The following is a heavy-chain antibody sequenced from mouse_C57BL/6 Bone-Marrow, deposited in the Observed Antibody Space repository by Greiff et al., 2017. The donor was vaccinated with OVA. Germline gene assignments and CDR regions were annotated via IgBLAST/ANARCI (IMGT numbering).Heavy chain of an antibody. D-gene: IGHD1-1*01. CDR2: IYPRSGNT. J-gene: IGHJ3*01. CDR1: GYTFTSYG. CDR3: ANHYDGSSSFAD. Sequence: QVQLQQSGAELARPGASVKLSCKASGYTFTSYGISWVKQRTGQGLEWIGEIYPRSGNTYYNEKFKGKATLTADKSSSTAYMELRSLTSEDAAVYFCANHYDGSSSFADWGQGTLVTVSA. V-gene: IGHV1-81*01.